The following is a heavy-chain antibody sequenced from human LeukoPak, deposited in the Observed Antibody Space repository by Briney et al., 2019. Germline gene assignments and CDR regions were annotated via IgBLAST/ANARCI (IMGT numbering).Heavy chain of an antibody. V-gene: IGHV4-4*07. CDR1: GGSISSYY. Sequence: SETLSLTCTVSGGSISSYYWSWIPQPAGKGREWSVRIYTSGSTNYNPSLKSRVSTSVDTSKNQFSLKLSSVTAADTAVYYCAGVVVPAAMGYYYYYMDVWGKGTTVTVSS. CDR2: IYTSGST. J-gene: IGHJ6*03. CDR3: AGVVVPAAMGYYYYYMDV. D-gene: IGHD2-2*01.